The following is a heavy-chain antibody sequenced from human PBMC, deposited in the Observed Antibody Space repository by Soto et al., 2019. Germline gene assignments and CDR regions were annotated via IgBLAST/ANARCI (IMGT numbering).Heavy chain of an antibody. CDR3: ARGSSGWSEGGSDYYCGKQG. V-gene: IGHV4-39*01. CDR2: IYYSGTT. Sequence: SETLSLTCTVSGGSISSSSYYWGWIRHPPGKVLEWIGSIYYSGTTYYNPSLKSRVTISVDTSKDQFSMKLSSVTAADTAVYYSARGSSGWSEGGSDYYCGKQGWGKGTTVIV. CDR1: GGSISSSSYY. J-gene: IGHJ6*04. D-gene: IGHD6-19*01.